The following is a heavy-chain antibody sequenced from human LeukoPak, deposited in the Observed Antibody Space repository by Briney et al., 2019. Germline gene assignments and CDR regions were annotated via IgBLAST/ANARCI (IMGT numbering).Heavy chain of an antibody. CDR2: IYYSGST. V-gene: IGHV4-39*01. D-gene: IGHD3-9*01. CDR3: ARRDYDILTGYYEQENWFDP. J-gene: IGHJ5*02. CDR1: GGSISSSSYY. Sequence: PSETLSLTCTVSGGSISSSSYYWGWIRQPPGKGLEWIGSIYYSGSTYYNPSLKSRVTISVDTSKNQFSLKLSSVTAADAAVYYCARRDYDILTGYYEQENWFDPWGQGTLVTVSS.